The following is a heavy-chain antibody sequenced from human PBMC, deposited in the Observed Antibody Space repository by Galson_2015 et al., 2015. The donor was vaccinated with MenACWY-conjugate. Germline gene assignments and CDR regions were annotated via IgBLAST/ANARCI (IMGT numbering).Heavy chain of an antibody. CDR2: ISSIGGTK. D-gene: IGHD6-6*01. CDR3: VKTKLVLFDY. CDR1: GFTFGSYA. Sequence: CLSIACAASGFTFGSYAMQWVRQAPGEGLEYVSAISSIGGTKYYTASVKGRFIISRHNSKNTLYLQMSSLRAEDTAVYYCVKTKLVLFDYWGQGTLVTVSS. V-gene: IGHV3-64D*06. J-gene: IGHJ4*02.